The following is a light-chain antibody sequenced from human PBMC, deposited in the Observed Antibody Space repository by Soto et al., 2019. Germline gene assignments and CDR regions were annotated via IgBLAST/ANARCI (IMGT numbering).Light chain of an antibody. J-gene: IGKJ4*01. CDR3: QQYNSYSPPLT. CDR1: QSISSW. CDR2: DVS. V-gene: IGKV1-5*01. Sequence: DIQMTQSPSSLSASVGDRVTITCRASQSISSWLAWYQQKPGKAPKLLIYDVSSLESGVPSRFSGSGSGTEFTLTISSLQPDDFATYYCQQYNSYSPPLTFGGGTKVDIK.